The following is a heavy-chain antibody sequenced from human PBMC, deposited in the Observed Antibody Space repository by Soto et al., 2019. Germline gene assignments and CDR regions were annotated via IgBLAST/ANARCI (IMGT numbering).Heavy chain of an antibody. V-gene: IGHV3-72*01. CDR1: GFTFSDHY. J-gene: IGHJ2*01. Sequence: GGSLRLSCAASGFTFSDHYMDWVRQAPGKGLEWVGRTRNKAKSDTTEYAASVKGRFTVSRDDSKNSLYLQMNSLKTEDTAVYYCARGSTTLTNWYIDLWGRGTLVTVSS. CDR2: TRNKAKSDTT. D-gene: IGHD5-12*01. CDR3: ARGSTTLTNWYIDL.